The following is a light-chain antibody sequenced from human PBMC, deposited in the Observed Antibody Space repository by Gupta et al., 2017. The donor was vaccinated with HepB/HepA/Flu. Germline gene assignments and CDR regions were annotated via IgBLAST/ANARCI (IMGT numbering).Light chain of an antibody. CDR1: SGHSTYA. CDR3: QTWGAGIRL. V-gene: IGLV4-69*01. J-gene: IGLJ1*01. CDR2: VKSDGSH. Sequence: QLVLTQSPSASASLGASVKLTCTLSSGHSTYAIAWHQQQPEKGPRYLMKVKSDGSHTKGDGIPDRFSGSSSGADRYLTISRLQSDDEDDYYCQTWGAGIRLFGTGTKVTVL.